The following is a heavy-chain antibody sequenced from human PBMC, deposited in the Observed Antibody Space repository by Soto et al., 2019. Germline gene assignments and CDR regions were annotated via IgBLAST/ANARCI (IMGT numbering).Heavy chain of an antibody. CDR2: SSNSGSFT. V-gene: IGHV3-11*06. CDR3: VRSGDNYNLLDF. Sequence: GGSLRLSCAASGFTFSDYYMSWIRQTPGKGLEWIGYSSNSGSFTRYADSVKGRFSISRDNAKNSLYLQINSLRGEDTAIYYCVRSGDNYNLLDFWGQGXPVTVSS. D-gene: IGHD1-1*01. J-gene: IGHJ4*02. CDR1: GFTFSDYY.